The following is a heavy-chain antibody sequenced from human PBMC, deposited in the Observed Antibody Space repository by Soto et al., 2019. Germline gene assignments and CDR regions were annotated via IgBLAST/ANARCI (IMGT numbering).Heavy chain of an antibody. CDR2: INRNGGSL. CDR3: ARLGGTGYYAGSVY. V-gene: IGHV3-20*04. CDR1: GFTFDDYG. D-gene: IGHD3-9*01. Sequence: PGGSLRLSCAASGFTFDDYGMNWVRQAPGKGLEWVSGINRNGGSLGYADSVKGRFTISTDNVKNSLYLQTNSLRAEDMALYYCARLGGTGYYAGSVYWGQGT. J-gene: IGHJ4*02.